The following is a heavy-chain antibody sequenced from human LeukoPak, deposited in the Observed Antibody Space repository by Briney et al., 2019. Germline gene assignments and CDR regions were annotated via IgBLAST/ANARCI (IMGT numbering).Heavy chain of an antibody. CDR2: VNHSGST. CDR1: GGSFSGYY. CDR3: ASNRPTLRVNDY. J-gene: IGHJ4*02. D-gene: IGHD5/OR15-5a*01. V-gene: IGHV4-34*01. Sequence: KPSETLSLTCAVYGGSFSGYYWSWIRQPPGKGLEWIGEVNHSGSTKYNPSLKSRVTISVEASKNQFSLKLISVTAADTAVYYCASNRPTLRVNDYWGQGALVTVSS.